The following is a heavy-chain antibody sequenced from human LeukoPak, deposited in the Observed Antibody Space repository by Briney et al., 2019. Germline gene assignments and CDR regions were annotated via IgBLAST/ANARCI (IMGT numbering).Heavy chain of an antibody. CDR2: INPSGGST. CDR1: GYSLTTYY. CDR3: ARDRIMFRANYYGSGSLGY. Sequence: ASVKVSCKASGYSLTTYYMHWVRQAPGQGLEWMAIINPSGGSTNYAQKFQGRVTMTRDTPTNTVYMEMSSLRSDDTAVYYCARDRIMFRANYYGSGSLGYWGQGTLVTVSS. J-gene: IGHJ4*02. V-gene: IGHV1-46*01. D-gene: IGHD3-10*01.